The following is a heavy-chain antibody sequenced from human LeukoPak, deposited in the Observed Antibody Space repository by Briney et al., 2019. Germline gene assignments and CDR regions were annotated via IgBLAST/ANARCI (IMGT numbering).Heavy chain of an antibody. CDR1: GFTFSNAW. J-gene: IGHJ4*02. D-gene: IGHD3-22*01. CDR2: IKSKTDGGTT. V-gene: IGHV3-15*01. Sequence: GGSLRLSCAASGFTFSNAWMSWVRQAPGKGLEWVGRIKSKTDGGTTDYAAPVKGRFTISRDDSKNTLYLQMNSLKTEDTAVYYCTLTYYYDIGAFDYWGQGTLVTVSS. CDR3: TLTYYYDIGAFDY.